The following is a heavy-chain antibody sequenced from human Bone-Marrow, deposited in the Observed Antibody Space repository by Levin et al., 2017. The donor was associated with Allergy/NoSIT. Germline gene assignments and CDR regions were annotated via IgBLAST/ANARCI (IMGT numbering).Heavy chain of an antibody. CDR3: ARDETFNSWHTGWFDP. V-gene: IGHV4-61*02. J-gene: IGHJ5*02. D-gene: IGHD6-13*01. CDR2: MFAGGAA. CDR1: GDSINNTNHY. Sequence: LRLSCTVSGDSINNTNHYWSWIRQPAGKGLEWIGRMFAGGAATYNRSLRSRVTISIDTSKNQFSLKLTSVTAADPAVYYCARDETFNSWHTGWFDPWGQGTLVTVSS.